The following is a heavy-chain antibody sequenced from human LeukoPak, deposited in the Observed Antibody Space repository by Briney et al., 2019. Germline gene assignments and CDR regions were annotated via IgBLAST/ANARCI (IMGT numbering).Heavy chain of an antibody. J-gene: IGHJ4*02. CDR2: IYAGDSDT. V-gene: IGHV5-51*01. D-gene: IGHD5/OR15-5a*01. CDR3: ARSTSVHYLFDY. Sequence: GESLKISCKGSGYSFISYSIGWVRQMPGKVLEWMGIIYAGDSDTRYSPSFQGQVTMSVDKSITTAYLQWSSLKASDTAMYFCARSTSVHYLFDYWGQGTLVTASS. CDR1: GYSFISYS.